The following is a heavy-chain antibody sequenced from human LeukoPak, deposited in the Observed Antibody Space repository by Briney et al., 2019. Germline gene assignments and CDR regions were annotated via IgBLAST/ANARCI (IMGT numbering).Heavy chain of an antibody. CDR2: ISAYNGNT. D-gene: IGHD5-12*01. CDR3: VRVRGYSGYDWGGYFFDY. Sequence: ASVKVSCKASGYTFTSYGISWVRQAPGQGLEWMGWISAYNGNTNYAQKLQGRVTMTTDTSTSTAYMELRSLRSDDTAVYYCVRVRGYSGYDWGGYFFDYWGQGTLVAVSS. J-gene: IGHJ4*02. V-gene: IGHV1-18*01. CDR1: GYTFTSYG.